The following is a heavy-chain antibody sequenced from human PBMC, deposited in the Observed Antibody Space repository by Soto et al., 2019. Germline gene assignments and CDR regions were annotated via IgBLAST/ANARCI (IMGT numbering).Heavy chain of an antibody. J-gene: IGHJ4*02. V-gene: IGHV4-59*01. CDR2: IYYSGST. CDR1: GGSISSYS. CDR3: ARDDY. Sequence: PSETLSLTCTVSGGSISSYSWSWIRQPPGKGLEWIGYIYYSGSTNYNPSLKSRVTISVDTSKNQFSLKLSSVTAADTAVYYCARDDYWGQGTQVTVSS.